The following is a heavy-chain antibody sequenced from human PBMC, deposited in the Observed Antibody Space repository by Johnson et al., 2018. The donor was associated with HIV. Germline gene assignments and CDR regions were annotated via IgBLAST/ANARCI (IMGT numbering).Heavy chain of an antibody. Sequence: QVQLVESGGGVVQPGRSLRLFCAASGFTFSNFAMGWVRQAPGKGLEWVAFISSDGTNKNYGDSVKGRFTISRDNSKNTLFLQMNSLRAEDTSLYYCPKDLGGYKTDEWSTNYYYDSSIASPIQDPRAVVGAFDIWAQGQWSPSLQ. J-gene: IGHJ3*02. CDR2: ISSDGTNK. CDR3: PKDLGGYKTDEWSTNYYYDSSIASPIQDPRAVVGAFDI. CDR1: GFTFSNFA. D-gene: IGHD3-22*01. V-gene: IGHV3-30*18.